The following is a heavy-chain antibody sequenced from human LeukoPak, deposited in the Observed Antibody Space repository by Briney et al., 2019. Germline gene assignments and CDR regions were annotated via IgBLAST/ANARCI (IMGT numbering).Heavy chain of an antibody. CDR2: IIPIFGTA. CDR1: GGTFSSYA. CDR3: ARDAGRGVSYNY. D-gene: IGHD3-10*01. V-gene: IGHV1-69*13. Sequence: EASVKVSCKASGGTFSSYAISWVRQAPRQGLEWMGGIIPIFGTANYAQKFQGRVTITADESTSTAYMELSSLRSGDTAVYYCARDAGRGVSYNYWGQGTLVTVSS. J-gene: IGHJ4*02.